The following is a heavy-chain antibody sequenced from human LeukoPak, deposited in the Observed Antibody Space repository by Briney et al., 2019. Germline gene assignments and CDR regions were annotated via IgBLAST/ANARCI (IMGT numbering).Heavy chain of an antibody. CDR1: GGSISSHY. D-gene: IGHD3-3*02. CDR2: IYYSGST. Sequence: SETLSLTCTVSGGSISSHYWSWIRQPPGKGLEWIGYIYYSGSTNYNPSLKSRVTISVDTSKNQFSLKLSSVTAADTAVYYCAREISPRYNWFDPWGQGTLVTVSS. CDR3: AREISPRYNWFDP. V-gene: IGHV4-59*11. J-gene: IGHJ5*02.